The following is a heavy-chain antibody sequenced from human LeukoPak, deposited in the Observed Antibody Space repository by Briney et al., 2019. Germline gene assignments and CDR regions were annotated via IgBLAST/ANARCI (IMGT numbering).Heavy chain of an antibody. D-gene: IGHD3-22*01. CDR3: AKRGVVIRVILVGFHKEAYYFDF. V-gene: IGHV3-23*01. CDR2: ISDSGGST. J-gene: IGHJ4*02. Sequence: GGSLRLSCAVSGITLSNYGMSWVRQAPGKGLEWVAGISDSGGSTNYADSVKGRFTISRDNPKNTLYLQMNSLRAEDTAVYFCAKRGVVIRVILVGFHKEAYYFDFWGQGALVTVSS. CDR1: GITLSNYG.